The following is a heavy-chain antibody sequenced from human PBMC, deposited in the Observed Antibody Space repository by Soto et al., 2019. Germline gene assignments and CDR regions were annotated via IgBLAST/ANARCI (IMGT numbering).Heavy chain of an antibody. CDR2: IIPILGIA. V-gene: IGHV1-69*02. D-gene: IGHD2-21*02. Sequence: QVQLVQSGAEVKKPGSSVKVSCKASGGTFSSYTISRVRQAPGQRLEWLGRIIPILGIANYAQKFQGRATSTAVKSTSTAYMELSSLRSDDTAVYYCARVPMRAYCGGDCYYFDYWGQGTLVTVSS. J-gene: IGHJ4*02. CDR3: ARVPMRAYCGGDCYYFDY. CDR1: GGTFSSYT.